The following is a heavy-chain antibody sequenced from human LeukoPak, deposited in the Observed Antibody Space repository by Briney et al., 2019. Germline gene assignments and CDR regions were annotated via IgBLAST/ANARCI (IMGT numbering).Heavy chain of an antibody. Sequence: GGSLRLSCAASGFTFSSYWMSWVRQAPGKGLEWVANIKQDGSEKYYVDSVKGRFTISRDNAKNSLYLQMNSLRAEDTAVYYCARDSREDSSGYYFPYYFDYWGQGTLVTVSS. D-gene: IGHD3-22*01. CDR3: ARDSREDSSGYYFPYYFDY. V-gene: IGHV3-7*01. CDR1: GFTFSSYW. J-gene: IGHJ4*02. CDR2: IKQDGSEK.